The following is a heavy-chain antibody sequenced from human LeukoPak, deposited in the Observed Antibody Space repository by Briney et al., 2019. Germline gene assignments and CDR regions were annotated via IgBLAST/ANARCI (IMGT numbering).Heavy chain of an antibody. CDR1: GGSFSGYY. V-gene: IGHV4-34*01. CDR3: ARGYSKVPAY. D-gene: IGHD4-11*01. CDR2: INHSGST. J-gene: IGHJ4*02. Sequence: PSETLSLTCAVYGGSFSGYYWGWIRQPPGKGLEWIGEINHSGSTNYNPSLKSRVTISVDTSKNQFSLKLSSVTAADTAVYYCARGYSKVPAYWGQGTLVTVSS.